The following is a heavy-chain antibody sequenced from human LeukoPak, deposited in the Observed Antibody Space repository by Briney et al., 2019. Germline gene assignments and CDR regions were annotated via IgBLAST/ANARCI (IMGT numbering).Heavy chain of an antibody. CDR2: IYYSGST. CDR3: ASHSGYDFSYFDY. Sequence: SETLSLTCTVSGGSISGFCWSWIRRPPGKGLEWIGYIYYSGSTNYNPSLKSRVTISVDTSKNQFSLKLSSVTAADTAVYYCASHSGYDFSYFDYWGQGTLVTVSS. J-gene: IGHJ4*02. V-gene: IGHV4-59*01. D-gene: IGHD5-12*01. CDR1: GGSISGFC.